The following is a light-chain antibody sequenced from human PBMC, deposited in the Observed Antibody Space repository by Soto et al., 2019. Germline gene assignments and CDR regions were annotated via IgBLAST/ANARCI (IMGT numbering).Light chain of an antibody. Sequence: QSVLTQPASVSGSPGQSITISCTGTSSDVGAYYSVSWYQHHPGKAPKLIIYGVTNRPSGVSNRFSGSKSGNTASLTISGLQAEDEADYHCSSCKSGSSHYVFGTGTKVTVL. CDR2: GVT. CDR1: SSDVGAYYS. J-gene: IGLJ1*01. CDR3: SSCKSGSSHYV. V-gene: IGLV2-14*01.